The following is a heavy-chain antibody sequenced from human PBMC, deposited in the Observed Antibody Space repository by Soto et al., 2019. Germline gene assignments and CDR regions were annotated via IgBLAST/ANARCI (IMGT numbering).Heavy chain of an antibody. CDR2: INHSGST. D-gene: IGHD5-18*01. J-gene: IGHJ2*01. CDR3: ARPRGYSYGYRDWYFDL. Sequence: PSETMSLTCAVYGGSFSGYYWSWIRQPPGKVLEWIGEINHSGSTNYNPSLKSRVTISVDTSKNQFSLKLSSVTAADTAVYYCARPRGYSYGYRDWYFDLWGRGTLVTVSS. CDR1: GGSFSGYY. V-gene: IGHV4-34*01.